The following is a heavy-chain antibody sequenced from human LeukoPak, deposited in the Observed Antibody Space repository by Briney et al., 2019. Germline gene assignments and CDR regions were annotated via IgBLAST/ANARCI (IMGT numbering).Heavy chain of an antibody. Sequence: ASVKVSCKASGYTFTGYYMHWVRQAPGQGLEWMGWINPNSGRTNYAQKFQGRVTMTRDTSISTAYMELNRLRSDDTAVYYCARDVQQLANYYYYGLDVWGQGTTVTVSS. J-gene: IGHJ6*02. V-gene: IGHV1-2*02. CDR2: INPNSGRT. CDR1: GYTFTGYY. D-gene: IGHD6-13*01. CDR3: ARDVQQLANYYYYGLDV.